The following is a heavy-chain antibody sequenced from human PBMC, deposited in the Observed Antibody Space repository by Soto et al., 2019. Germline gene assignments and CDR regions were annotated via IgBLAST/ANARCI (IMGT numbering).Heavy chain of an antibody. CDR1: GYSFTSYW. V-gene: IGHV5-51*01. D-gene: IGHD3-10*01. Sequence: EVQLVPSGAEVKKPGESLKISCKGSGYSFTSYWIGWVRQMPGKGLEWMGIIYPGDSDTRYSPSFQGQVTISADKSISTAYLQWSSLKASDTAMYYCAREYPLYGSGSYYADYWGKGTLVTVSS. CDR3: AREYPLYGSGSYYADY. CDR2: IYPGDSDT. J-gene: IGHJ4*02.